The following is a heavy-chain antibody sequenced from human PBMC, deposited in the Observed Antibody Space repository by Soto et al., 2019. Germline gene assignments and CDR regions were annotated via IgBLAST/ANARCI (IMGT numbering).Heavy chain of an antibody. V-gene: IGHV4-31*03. CDR2: IYSSGNT. D-gene: IGHD6-13*01. J-gene: IGHJ3*02. Sequence: QVQLQESGPGLVKPSQTLSLTCTVSGGSISSGSYYWSWIRQRPGKGLECIGYIYSSGNTYYSPSLKGRVTISVDTSKNPFSLRLSSVTAADTAVYYWARDGGERIAAAANAFDIWGQGAMVTVSS. CDR1: GGSISSGSYY. CDR3: ARDGGERIAAAANAFDI.